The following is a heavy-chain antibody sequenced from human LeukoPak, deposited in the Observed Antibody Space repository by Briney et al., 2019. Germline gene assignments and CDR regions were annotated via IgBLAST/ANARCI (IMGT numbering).Heavy chain of an antibody. D-gene: IGHD2-2*01. CDR1: GXXXXXXY. CDR3: ARAGSSSSSWIFDY. V-gene: IGHV4-59*01. CDR2: IYYSGST. J-gene: IGHJ4*02. Sequence: SETLSLTCTVSGXXXXXXYXXXXXXPXGXXLXXXXYIYYSGSTNYNPSLKSRVTISVDTSKNQFSLKLSSVTAADTAVYYCARAGSSSSSWIFDYWGQGTLVTVSS.